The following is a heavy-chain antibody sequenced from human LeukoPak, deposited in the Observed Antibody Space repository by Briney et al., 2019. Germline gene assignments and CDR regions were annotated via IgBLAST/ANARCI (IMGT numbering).Heavy chain of an antibody. CDR1: GGSISSYY. Sequence: SETLSLTCTVSGGSISSYYWSWIRQPPGKGLEWIGYIYYSGSTNYNPSLKSRVTISVDRSKNQFSLKLSSVTAADTAVYYCARADYYDSSGYRGYFDYWGQGTLVTVSS. CDR3: ARADYYDSSGYRGYFDY. J-gene: IGHJ4*02. D-gene: IGHD3-22*01. V-gene: IGHV4-59*12. CDR2: IYYSGST.